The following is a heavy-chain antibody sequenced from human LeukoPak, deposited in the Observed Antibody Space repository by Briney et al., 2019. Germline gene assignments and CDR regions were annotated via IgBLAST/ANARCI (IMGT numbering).Heavy chain of an antibody. CDR1: GYTFTGYW. CDR2: ISPNNGGT. V-gene: IGHV1-2*02. J-gene: IGHJ5*01. D-gene: IGHD2-2*01. CDR3: TRGVLPARFDS. Sequence: ASVKVSCKASGYTFTGYWIHWVRQAPGQGFEWMGWISPNNGGTNYAQKFQGRVTMTRDTSTSTVYLEVSRLMSDDTAVYYCTRGVLPARFDSWGQGTLVTVSS.